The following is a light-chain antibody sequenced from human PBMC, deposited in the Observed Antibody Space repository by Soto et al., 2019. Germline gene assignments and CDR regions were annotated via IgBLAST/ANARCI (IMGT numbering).Light chain of an antibody. CDR1: QDISRW. J-gene: IGKJ2*01. V-gene: IGKV1-12*01. CDR2: SAS. CDR3: QQSHSLPYT. Sequence: DIQMTQSPSSVSASVGDRVTITCRASQDISRWLAWYQQKPGKAPKLLIYSASNLQSGVPSRFSGSGSGADVTLTLSSLQPEDFATYYCQQSHSLPYTFGQGTKL.